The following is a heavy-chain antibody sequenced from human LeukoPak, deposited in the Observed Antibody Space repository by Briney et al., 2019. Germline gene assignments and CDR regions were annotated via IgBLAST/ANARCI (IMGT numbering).Heavy chain of an antibody. D-gene: IGHD3-10*01. CDR2: ISAYNGNT. Sequence: ASVKVSCKASGYTFTSHGISWVRQAPGQGLEWMGWISAYNGNTNYAQKLQGRVTMTTDTSTSTAYMELRSLRSDDTAVYYCARDEGMVRGVLIYYYGMDVWGQGTTVTVSS. J-gene: IGHJ6*02. CDR1: GYTFTSHG. V-gene: IGHV1-18*01. CDR3: ARDEGMVRGVLIYYYGMDV.